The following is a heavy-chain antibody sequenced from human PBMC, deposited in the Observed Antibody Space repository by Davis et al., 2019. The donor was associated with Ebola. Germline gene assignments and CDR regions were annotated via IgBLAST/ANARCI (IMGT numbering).Heavy chain of an antibody. CDR2: IYHSGST. V-gene: IGHV4-38-2*02. CDR1: GYSISSGYY. J-gene: IGHJ3*01. Sequence: PSETLSLTCTVSGYSISSGYYWGWIRQPPGKGLEWIGSIYHSGSTYYNPSLKSRVTISVDTSKNQFSLKLSSVTAADTAVYYCARGWGYYEGWGQGTMVTVSS. CDR3: ARGWGYYEG. D-gene: IGHD3-22*01.